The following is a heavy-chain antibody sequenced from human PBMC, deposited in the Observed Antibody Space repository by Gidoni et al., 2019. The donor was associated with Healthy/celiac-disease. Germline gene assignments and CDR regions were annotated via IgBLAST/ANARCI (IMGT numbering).Heavy chain of an antibody. Sequence: GTELEWVSGISWNSGSIGYADSVKGRFTISRDNAKNSLYLQMNSLRAEDTAVYYCATDRTGTLDYWGQGTLVTVSS. J-gene: IGHJ4*02. CDR2: ISWNSGSI. CDR3: ATDRTGTLDY. V-gene: IGHV3-9*01. D-gene: IGHD1-7*01.